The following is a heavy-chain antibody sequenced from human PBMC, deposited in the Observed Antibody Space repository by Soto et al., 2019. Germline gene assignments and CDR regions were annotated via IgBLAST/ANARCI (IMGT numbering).Heavy chain of an antibody. CDR2: INPNSGGT. Sequence: ASVKVSCKASGYTFTGYYMHWVRQAPGQGLEWMGWINPNSGGTNYAQKFQGGVTMTRDTSISTAYMELSRLRSDDTAVYYCARAWSPMVRGVIPFMDVWGQGTTVTVSS. CDR3: ARAWSPMVRGVIPFMDV. V-gene: IGHV1-2*02. D-gene: IGHD3-10*01. J-gene: IGHJ6*02. CDR1: GYTFTGYY.